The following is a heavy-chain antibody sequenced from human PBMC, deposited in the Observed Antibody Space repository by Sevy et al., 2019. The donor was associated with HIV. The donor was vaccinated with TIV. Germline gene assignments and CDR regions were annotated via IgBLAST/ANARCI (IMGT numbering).Heavy chain of an antibody. CDR1: GFTFSSYA. V-gene: IGHV3-23*01. D-gene: IGHD1-26*01. J-gene: IGHJ4*02. CDR2: ISGSRGST. Sequence: GGSPRLSCAASGFTFSSYAMSWVRQAPGKGLEWVSAISGSRGSTYYADSVKGRFTISRDNSKNTLYLQMNSLRAEDTAVYYCAKGWGSGSYSGVDYWGQGTLVTVSS. CDR3: AKGWGSGSYSGVDY.